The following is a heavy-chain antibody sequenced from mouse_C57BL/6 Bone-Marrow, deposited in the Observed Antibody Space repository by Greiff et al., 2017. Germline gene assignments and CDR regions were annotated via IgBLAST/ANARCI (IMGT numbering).Heavy chain of an antibody. CDR3: ARSGPLGRSFDY. V-gene: IGHV1-55*01. CDR1: VYTFTSYW. D-gene: IGHD4-1*01. J-gene: IGHJ2*01. CDR2: IYPTSGRT. Sequence: QVQLKQPGAELVKPGASVKMSCKASVYTFTSYWITWVKQRPGQGLEWIGDIYPTSGRTNYNEKFKSKAILTVDTSSNTAYMQLSSLTSEDSAVFYCARSGPLGRSFDYWGQDTTLTVSS.